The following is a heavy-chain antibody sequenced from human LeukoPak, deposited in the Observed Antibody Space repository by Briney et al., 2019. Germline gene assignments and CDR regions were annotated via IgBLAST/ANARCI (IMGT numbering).Heavy chain of an antibody. CDR2: IYYSGST. Sequence: SETLSLTCTVYGGSISIYYWSWIRQPPGKGLEWIGYIYYSGSTNYNPSLKSRVTISVDTSKNQFSLKLSSVTAADTAVYYCARVSYDFWSGQREYYFDYWGQGTLVTVSS. CDR1: GGSISIYY. J-gene: IGHJ4*02. D-gene: IGHD3-3*01. CDR3: ARVSYDFWSGQREYYFDY. V-gene: IGHV4-59*01.